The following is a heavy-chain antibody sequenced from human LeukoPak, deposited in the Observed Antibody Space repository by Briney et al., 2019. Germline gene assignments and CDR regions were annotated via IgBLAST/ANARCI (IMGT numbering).Heavy chain of an antibody. Sequence: GASVKVSCKASGYTFTSYGISWVRQAPGQGLEWMGWISAYNGNTNYAQKLQGRVTMTTDTSTSTAYMELRSLRSDDTAVYYCAILKLGMGYYYMDVWGKGTTVTISS. CDR2: ISAYNGNT. V-gene: IGHV1-18*01. CDR3: AILKLGMGYYYMDV. D-gene: IGHD7-27*01. J-gene: IGHJ6*03. CDR1: GYTFTSYG.